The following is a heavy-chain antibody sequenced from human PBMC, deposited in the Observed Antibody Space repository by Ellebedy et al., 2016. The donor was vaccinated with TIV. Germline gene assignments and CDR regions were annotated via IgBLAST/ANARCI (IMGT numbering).Heavy chain of an antibody. J-gene: IGHJ6*02. CDR2: VSYDGINK. V-gene: IGHV3-30-3*02. CDR1: GFTFTSNA. D-gene: IGHD3-10*01. CDR3: AKRATVSYYGIDL. Sequence: GESLKISCAAPGFTFTSNAMHWVRQAPGKGLEWVAIVSYDGINKYYADSVKGRFTIYRDNSKSTLSLQMNSLRVEDTALYDCAKRATVSYYGIDLWGQGTTVTVSS.